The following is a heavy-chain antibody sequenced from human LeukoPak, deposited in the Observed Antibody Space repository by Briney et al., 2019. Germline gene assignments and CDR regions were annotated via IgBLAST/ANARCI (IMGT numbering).Heavy chain of an antibody. CDR3: ARGRGSSRYYFDY. CDR1: GFTFGSYA. CDR2: VSGSGGNT. Sequence: GGFLRLSCAASGFTFGSYAMGWVRQAPGKGLEWVSVVSGSGGNTYYADSVKGRFTISRDNSKNTLYLQLNSLRAEDTALYYCARGRGSSRYYFDYWSRGTLVTVSS. J-gene: IGHJ4*02. V-gene: IGHV3-23*01. D-gene: IGHD1-26*01.